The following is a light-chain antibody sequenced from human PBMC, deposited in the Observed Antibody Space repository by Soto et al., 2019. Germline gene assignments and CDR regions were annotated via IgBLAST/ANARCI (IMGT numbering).Light chain of an antibody. V-gene: IGKV3-15*01. CDR2: GAS. Sequence: EIVMTQSPATLSVSPGERATLSCRASQSVSSNLAWYQQKPGQAPRLLIYGASTRATGIPARFSGSVSGTEFTLTISSLQSEDFAVYSCQQYNNSPPYTFGQGTKLEIK. CDR1: QSVSSN. CDR3: QQYNNSPPYT. J-gene: IGKJ2*01.